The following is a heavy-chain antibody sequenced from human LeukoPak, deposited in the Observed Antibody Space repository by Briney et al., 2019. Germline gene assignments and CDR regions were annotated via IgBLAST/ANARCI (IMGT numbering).Heavy chain of an antibody. V-gene: IGHV1-46*01. J-gene: IGHJ4*02. CDR2: INPSGGST. D-gene: IGHD3-10*01. Sequence: ASVKVSCKASGYTFTSYWIQWVRQAPGQGLEWMGIINPSGGSTSYAQKFQGRVTMTRDTSTSTVYMELSSLRSEDTAVYYCARVSHEESDYWGQGTLVTVSS. CDR1: GYTFTSYW. CDR3: ARVSHEESDY.